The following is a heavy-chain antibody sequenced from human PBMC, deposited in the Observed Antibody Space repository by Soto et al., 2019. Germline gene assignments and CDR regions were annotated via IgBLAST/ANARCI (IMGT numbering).Heavy chain of an antibody. D-gene: IGHD1-26*01. J-gene: IGHJ4*02. V-gene: IGHV4-59*01. CDR1: GGSISSYY. CDR2: IYYSGST. CDR3: ASAGRWMGATTTVDS. Sequence: SETLSLTCTVSGGSISSYYCSWLRQPPGKGLEWIGYIYYSGSTNYNPSLKSRVTISVDTSKNQFSLKLNSVTAADTAVYYCASAGRWMGATTTVDSWGQGTLVTVSS.